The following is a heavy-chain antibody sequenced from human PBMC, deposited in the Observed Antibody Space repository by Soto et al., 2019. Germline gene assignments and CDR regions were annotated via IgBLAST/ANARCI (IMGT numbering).Heavy chain of an antibody. Sequence: PGGSLRLSCAASGFTFSSYGMHWVRQAPGKGLEWVAVISYDGSNKYYADSVKGRFTISRDNSKNTLYLQMNSLRAEDTAVYYCLKVSRPPYIAVAPGEFDPWGQGTLITVSS. CDR1: GFTFSSYG. V-gene: IGHV3-30*18. D-gene: IGHD6-19*01. CDR2: ISYDGSNK. CDR3: LKVSRPPYIAVAPGEFDP. J-gene: IGHJ5*02.